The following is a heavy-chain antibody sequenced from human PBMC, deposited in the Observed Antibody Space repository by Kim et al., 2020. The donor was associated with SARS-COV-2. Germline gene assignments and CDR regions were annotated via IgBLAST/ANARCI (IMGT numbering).Heavy chain of an antibody. D-gene: IGHD3-9*01. CDR3: AKDSSYYDILTGIDI. J-gene: IGHJ3*02. V-gene: IGHV3-33*06. Sequence: SVKGRFTISRDNSKNTLYLQMNSLRAEDTAVYYCAKDSSYYDILTGIDIWGQGTMVTVSS.